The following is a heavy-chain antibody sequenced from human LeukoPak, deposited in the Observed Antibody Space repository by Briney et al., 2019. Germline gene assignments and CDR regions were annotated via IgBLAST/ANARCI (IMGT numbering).Heavy chain of an antibody. Sequence: SETLSLTCTVSGGSISSGSYYWSLIRQPAGKGLEWIGRIYTSGRTNYNPSLKGRLTISVDTSKNQFSLKLSSVTAADTAVYYCATTQWELHGGFDYWGQGNLVTVSS. V-gene: IGHV4-61*02. D-gene: IGHD1-26*01. CDR2: IYTSGRT. J-gene: IGHJ4*02. CDR1: GGSISSGSYY. CDR3: ATTQWELHGGFDY.